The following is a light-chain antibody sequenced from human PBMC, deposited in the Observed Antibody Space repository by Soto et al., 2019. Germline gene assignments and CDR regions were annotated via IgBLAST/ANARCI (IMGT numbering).Light chain of an antibody. V-gene: IGKV1-39*01. CDR2: AAS. J-gene: IGKJ3*01. Sequence: DIQMTQSPSSVSASVRDRVTITCRASQSISSYLNWYQQKPGKAPKLLIYAASSLQSGVPSRFSGSGSGTDFTLTISSLQPEDFATYYCQQTYTTPITFGPGT. CDR3: QQTYTTPIT. CDR1: QSISSY.